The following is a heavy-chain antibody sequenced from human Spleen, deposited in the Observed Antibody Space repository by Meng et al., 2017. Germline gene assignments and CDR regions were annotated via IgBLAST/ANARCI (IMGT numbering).Heavy chain of an antibody. CDR3: ARGPTTMAHDFDY. V-gene: IGHV4-34*01. CDR2: INHSGST. J-gene: IGHJ4*02. D-gene: IGHD4-11*01. Sequence: QRRLKPLGDGLLRPSETLSLPCLSSGGSFSDYHWSWIRQPPGKGLEWIGEINHSGSTNYNPSLESRATISVDTSQNNLSLKLSSVTAADSAVYYCARGPTTMAHDFDYWGQGTLVTVSS. CDR1: GGSFSDYH.